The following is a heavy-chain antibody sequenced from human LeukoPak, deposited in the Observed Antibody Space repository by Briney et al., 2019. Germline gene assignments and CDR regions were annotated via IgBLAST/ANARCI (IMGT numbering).Heavy chain of an antibody. CDR1: GGFISSYY. D-gene: IGHD2-15*01. CDR3: SRGVRLGYWSGRDWFDP. V-gene: IGHV4-4*07. CDR2: IYTSGST. Sequence: SETLSLTCTVSGGFISSYYWSWIRQPAGKGLEWIGRIYTSGSTNYNPSLKSRVTMSVDTSKNQFSLKLNSVTAADTAVYYRSRGVRLGYWSGRDWFDPWGQGTLVTVSS. J-gene: IGHJ5*02.